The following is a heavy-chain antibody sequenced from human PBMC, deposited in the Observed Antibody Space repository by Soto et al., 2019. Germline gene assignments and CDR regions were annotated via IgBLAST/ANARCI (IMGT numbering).Heavy chain of an antibody. D-gene: IGHD4-17*01. CDR3: ARDLGLDYGGNTNAFYI. Sequence: QVQLQESGPGLVKPSQTLSLTCTVSGGSISSGGFYWGWIRQQPGKGLEWFGYIYYSGSSYYNPAFKRRVTISVDTSKNQFPLKLSSVTAADTAVYYCARDLGLDYGGNTNAFYIWGQGTMLTVSS. CDR2: IYYSGSS. V-gene: IGHV4-31*03. CDR1: GGSISSGGFY. J-gene: IGHJ3*02.